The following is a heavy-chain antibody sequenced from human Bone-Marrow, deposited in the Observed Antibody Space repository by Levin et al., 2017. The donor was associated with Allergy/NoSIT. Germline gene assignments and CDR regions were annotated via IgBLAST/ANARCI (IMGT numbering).Heavy chain of an antibody. V-gene: IGHV3-21*01. CDR2: ITSSSSYI. CDR1: GFTFGSYG. CDR3: AREGSGWDFDY. J-gene: IGHJ4*02. Sequence: GGSLRLSCVASGFTFGSYGMNWVRQAPGKGLEWVSFITSSSSYINYADSLKGRFTISRDNAKNSLYLQMNSLRAEDTAVYYCAREGSGWDFDYWGQGTLVTVSS. D-gene: IGHD6-19*01.